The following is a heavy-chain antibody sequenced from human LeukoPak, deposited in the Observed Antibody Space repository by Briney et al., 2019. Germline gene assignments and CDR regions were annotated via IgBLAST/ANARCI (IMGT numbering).Heavy chain of an antibody. V-gene: IGHV3-9*03. J-gene: IGHJ3*02. Sequence: PGGSLRLSCAASGFTFDDYAMHWVRQAPGKGLEWVSGISWNSGTIGYADSVKGRFTISRDNANNSLYPQMNSLRAEDMALYYCVKDSSDWSDAFDIWGQGTIVTVSS. CDR2: ISWNSGTI. CDR3: VKDSSDWSDAFDI. D-gene: IGHD6-19*01. CDR1: GFTFDDYA.